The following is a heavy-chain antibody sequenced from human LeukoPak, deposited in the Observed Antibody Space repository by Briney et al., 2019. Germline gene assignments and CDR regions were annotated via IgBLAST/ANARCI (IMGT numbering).Heavy chain of an antibody. J-gene: IGHJ4*02. CDR1: GFTFDNAW. CDR3: TTVPWSGDLYAAGY. Sequence: GGSLRLSCAASGFTFDNAWFNWVRQAPGKGLEWVGRIYSKTDGGPTDYATPVTGRFSISRDDSKNTLYLQMNSLKTDDTAVYYCTTVPWSGDLYAAGYWGQGTLVTVSS. CDR2: IYSKTDGGPT. D-gene: IGHD3-10*01. V-gene: IGHV3-15*01.